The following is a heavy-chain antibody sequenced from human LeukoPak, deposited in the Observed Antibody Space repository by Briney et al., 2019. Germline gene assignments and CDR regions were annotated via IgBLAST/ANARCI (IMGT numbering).Heavy chain of an antibody. CDR3: ARRSGSEDI. CDR2: INPSGGTT. D-gene: IGHD6-25*01. J-gene: IGHJ4*02. Sequence: GASVKVSCEASGYTFTSYYMHWVRQAPGQGLEWMGIINPSGGTTSYAQKFQGRLTMTRDMSTTTVYMELSSLRSEDTAVYYCARRSGSEDIWGQGTLVTVSS. V-gene: IGHV1-46*01. CDR1: GYTFTSYY.